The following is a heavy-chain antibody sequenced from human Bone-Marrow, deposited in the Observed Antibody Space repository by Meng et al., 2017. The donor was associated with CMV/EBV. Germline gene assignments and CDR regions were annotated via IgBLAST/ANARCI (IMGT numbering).Heavy chain of an antibody. CDR1: GGSISSSSYY. J-gene: IGHJ3*02. CDR3: ARRVVGFSAFDI. Sequence: GSLRLSCTVSGGSISSSSYYWGWIRQPPGKGLEWIGSIYYSGSTYYNPSLKSRVTISVDTSKNQFSLKLSSVTAADTAVYYCARRVVGFSAFDIWGQGTRVTGSS. V-gene: IGHV4-39*01. D-gene: IGHD1-26*01. CDR2: IYYSGST.